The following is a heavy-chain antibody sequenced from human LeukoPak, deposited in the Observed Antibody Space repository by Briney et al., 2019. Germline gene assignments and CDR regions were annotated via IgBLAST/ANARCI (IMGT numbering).Heavy chain of an antibody. CDR2: IWYDGSNK. D-gene: IGHD2-21*02. Sequence: GGSLRLSCAASGFTFSNQGMHWVRQAPGKGPEWVALIWYDGSNKYYGDSVKGRFTISRDNSKNTVYLQMNSLRAEDTGVYYCARDRLEAVTDDDYFDYWGQGTLVTVSS. J-gene: IGHJ4*02. CDR3: ARDRLEAVTDDDYFDY. CDR1: GFTFSNQG. V-gene: IGHV3-33*01.